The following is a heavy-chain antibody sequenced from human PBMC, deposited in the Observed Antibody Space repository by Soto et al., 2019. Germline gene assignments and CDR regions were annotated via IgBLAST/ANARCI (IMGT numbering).Heavy chain of an antibody. CDR3: ARNMDYYYGRGSGNGHGV. Sequence: QVRLVQSGAEVKEPGDSVRVSCEASGYTFTAYHIHWVRQAPGQGLEWMGWINPKFGDTGYAQDFQGRVSMTRHMSISTVYMELSRLTSDDTAIYYCARNMDYYYGRGSGNGHGVWGQGTTVTVFS. V-gene: IGHV1-2*02. J-gene: IGHJ6*02. CDR2: INPKFGDT. CDR1: GYTFTAYH. D-gene: IGHD3-10*02.